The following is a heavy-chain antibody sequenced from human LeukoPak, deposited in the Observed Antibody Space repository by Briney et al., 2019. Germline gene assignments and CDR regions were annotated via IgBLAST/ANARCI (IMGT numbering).Heavy chain of an antibody. CDR3: ARSPSGYVFGYYYMDV. Sequence: PGGSLRLSCAASGFTFSDYYMSWIRQAPGKGLEWVSYISSSGSTIYYADSVRGRFTISRDNAKNSLYLQMNSLRAEDTAVYYCARSPSGYVFGYYYMDVWGKGTTVTVSS. CDR1: GFTFSDYY. V-gene: IGHV3-11*04. D-gene: IGHD5-12*01. CDR2: ISSSGSTI. J-gene: IGHJ6*03.